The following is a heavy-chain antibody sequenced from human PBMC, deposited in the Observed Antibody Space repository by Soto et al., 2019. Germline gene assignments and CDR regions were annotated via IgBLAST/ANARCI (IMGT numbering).Heavy chain of an antibody. D-gene: IGHD3-3*01. Sequence: PSETLSLTCAVSGGSISSGGYSWSWIRQPPGKGLEWIGYIYHSGSTYYNPSLKSRVTISVDTSKNQFSLRLNSVTAADTAIYNCARSGDGYIFDYWGQGALVTVSS. CDR3: ARSGDGYIFDY. CDR2: IYHSGST. V-gene: IGHV4-30-2*02. CDR1: GGSISSGGYS. J-gene: IGHJ4*01.